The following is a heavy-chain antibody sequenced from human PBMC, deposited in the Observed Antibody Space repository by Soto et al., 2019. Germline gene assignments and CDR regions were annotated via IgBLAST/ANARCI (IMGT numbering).Heavy chain of an antibody. Sequence: GGSLRLSCAASGFTFSGSAMHWVRQASGKGLEWVGRIRSKANSYATAYAASVKGRFTISRDDSKNTAYLQMNSLKTEDTAVYYCTGRYFLPYSSSWPLDYWGQGTLVTVSS. D-gene: IGHD6-13*01. J-gene: IGHJ4*02. V-gene: IGHV3-73*01. CDR2: IRSKANSYAT. CDR1: GFTFSGSA. CDR3: TGRYFLPYSSSWPLDY.